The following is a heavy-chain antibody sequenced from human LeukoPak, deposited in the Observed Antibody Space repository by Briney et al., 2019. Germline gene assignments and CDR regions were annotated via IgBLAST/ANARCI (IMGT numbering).Heavy chain of an antibody. CDR2: IHYSGST. CDR3: ARLHSARAEEFDP. D-gene: IGHD2-15*01. V-gene: IGHV4-59*08. Sequence: PSETLSLTCSVSGGSINGYYWSCIRQSPGKGLEWVGYIHYSGSTNYNPSLRSRVTMSVDMSKNQFSVNLNSVTAADTAVYYCARLHSARAEEFDPWGQGTLVTVSS. J-gene: IGHJ5*02. CDR1: GGSINGYY.